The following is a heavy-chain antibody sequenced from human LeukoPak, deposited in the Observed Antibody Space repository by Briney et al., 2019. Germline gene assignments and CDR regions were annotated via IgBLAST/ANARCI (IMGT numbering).Heavy chain of an antibody. CDR2: INAGNGNT. V-gene: IGHV1-3*01. Sequence: ASVKVSCKASGYTFTSYAMHWVRQAPGQRLEWMGWINAGNGNTKYSQKFQGRVTITRDTSASTAYMELRSLRSDDTAVYYCARDRIAVAGSSDYWGQGTLVTVSS. CDR3: ARDRIAVAGSSDY. J-gene: IGHJ4*02. CDR1: GYTFTSYA. D-gene: IGHD6-19*01.